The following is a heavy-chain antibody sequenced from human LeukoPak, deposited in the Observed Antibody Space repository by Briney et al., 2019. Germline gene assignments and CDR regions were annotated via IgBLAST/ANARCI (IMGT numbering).Heavy chain of an antibody. CDR1: EFTFSSYA. J-gene: IGHJ3*02. V-gene: IGHV3-7*01. Sequence: GGSLRLSCAASEFTFSSYAMSWVRQTPGVGLEWVANIKQDGSEKDYVDSVKGRFTISRDNAKNSLYLQMNSLRVEDTAVYYCGRHGGAFEMWGQGTMVTVSS. CDR2: IKQDGSEK. CDR3: GRHGGAFEM.